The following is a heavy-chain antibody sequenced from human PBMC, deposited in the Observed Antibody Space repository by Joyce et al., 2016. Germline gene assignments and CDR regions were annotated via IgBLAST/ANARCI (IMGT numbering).Heavy chain of an antibody. D-gene: IGHD3-16*01. CDR2: FRGIRDHT. V-gene: IGHV3-23*01. J-gene: IGHJ4*02. Sequence: EVQLLESGGDLVQPGGSLRLSCIASGFTFRTYAMNWVRQAPGKGLEWVAAFRGIRDHTYYADSGKGRFTISRDNSKNTLYLQMNSLRAEDTAVYFCAKERLVRRSFDHWGQGTLVTVSS. CDR1: GFTFRTYA. CDR3: AKERLVRRSFDH.